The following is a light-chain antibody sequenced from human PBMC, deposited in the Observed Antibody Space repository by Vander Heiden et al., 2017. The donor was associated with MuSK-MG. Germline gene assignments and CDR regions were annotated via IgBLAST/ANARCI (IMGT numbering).Light chain of an antibody. Sequence: QSALTQPASVSGSPGQSIAISSTGTNSDFDGFKYVSWYQQHPGKAPKLVIYDVTDRPSGLSNRFSGSKSGNSASLTISGLQAEDEADYYCASYSSSGTRYVFGAGTKVTVL. J-gene: IGLJ1*01. CDR3: ASYSSSGTRYV. V-gene: IGLV2-14*03. CDR2: DVT. CDR1: NSDFDGFKY.